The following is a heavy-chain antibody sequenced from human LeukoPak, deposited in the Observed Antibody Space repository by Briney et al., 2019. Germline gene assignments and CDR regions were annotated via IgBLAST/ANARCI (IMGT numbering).Heavy chain of an antibody. CDR2: IYYSGST. Sequence: SETLSLTCTVSGGSISSYYWSWIRQPPGKGLEWIGYIYYSGSTNYNPSLKSRVTISVDTSKNQFSLKLSSVTAADTAVYYCARGYRSFDYWGQGTLVTVSS. CDR3: ARGYRSFDY. D-gene: IGHD5-12*01. V-gene: IGHV4-59*01. CDR1: GGSISSYY. J-gene: IGHJ4*02.